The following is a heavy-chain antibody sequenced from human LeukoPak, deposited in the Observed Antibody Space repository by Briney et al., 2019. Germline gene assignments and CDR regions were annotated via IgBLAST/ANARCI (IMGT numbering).Heavy chain of an antibody. Sequence: GGSLRLSCVASELIFTDFCMTWVRHSRGKGLQWVATIKKDGSEQYYVDSVKGRFTISRDNAENTLYLHMNSLRAEDTVVYYCVRDWGYDSSGYWQKYFDTWGQGTLVTVSS. V-gene: IGHV3-7*01. CDR1: ELIFTDFC. CDR2: IKKDGSEQ. CDR3: VRDWGYDSSGYWQKYFDT. J-gene: IGHJ4*02. D-gene: IGHD3-22*01.